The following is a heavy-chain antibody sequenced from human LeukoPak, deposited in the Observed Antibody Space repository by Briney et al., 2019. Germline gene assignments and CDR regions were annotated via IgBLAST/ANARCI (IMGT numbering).Heavy chain of an antibody. CDR2: INQSGST. CDR3: ARHIGLA. J-gene: IGHJ5*02. CDR1: GGSFSGYY. D-gene: IGHD2-21*01. Sequence: SETLSLTCAVYGGSFSGYYWSWIRQPPGKGLEWIGEINQSGSTNYNPSLKSRVTISVDTSKNQFSLKLSSVTAADTAVYYCARHIGLAWGQGTLVTVSS. V-gene: IGHV4-34*01.